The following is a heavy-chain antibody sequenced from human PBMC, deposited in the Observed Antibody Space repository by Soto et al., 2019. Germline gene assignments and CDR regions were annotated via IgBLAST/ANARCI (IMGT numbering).Heavy chain of an antibody. CDR1: GFPFSSHA. CDR2: IVASGGSA. V-gene: IGHV3-23*01. D-gene: IGHD1-26*01. J-gene: IGHJ3*01. Sequence: GGSLRLSCVASGFPFSSHAMNWVRQAPGKGLEGVSGIVASGGSAHYADSVRGRFTISRDNSKNTLYLQMNSLSADDTAVYYCARSPPLRQLPNAFDVWGQGTMVTVSS. CDR3: ARSPPLRQLPNAFDV.